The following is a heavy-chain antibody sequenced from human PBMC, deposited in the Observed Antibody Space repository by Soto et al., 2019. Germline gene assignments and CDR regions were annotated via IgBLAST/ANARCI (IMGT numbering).Heavy chain of an antibody. CDR2: IYYSGST. D-gene: IGHD6-19*01. Sequence: QVQLQESGPGLVKPSETLSLTCTVSGGSVSSGSYYWSWIRQPPGKGLEWIGYIYYSGSTNYNPSLKSRVTISVDTSKNQFSLKLSSVTAADTAVYYCARVSSGYSSGWYSGYYGMDVWGQGTMVTVSS. CDR3: ARVSSGYSSGWYSGYYGMDV. J-gene: IGHJ6*02. CDR1: GGSVSSGSYY. V-gene: IGHV4-61*01.